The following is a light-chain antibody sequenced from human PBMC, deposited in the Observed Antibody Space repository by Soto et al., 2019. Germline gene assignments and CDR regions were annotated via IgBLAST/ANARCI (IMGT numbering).Light chain of an antibody. J-gene: IGKJ1*01. Sequence: IILIPPPHSLSVSLVDSATINTSPSQTVLYSHSNNSYLTWYQQKPGQAPKLLIYAASSRQCGVPERFSGSGSGTDFTLSISSLQPEDFATYYCQQSYSTPRTFGQGTKVDIK. CDR1: QTVLYSHSNNSY. CDR2: AAS. V-gene: IGKV4-1*01. CDR3: QQSYSTPRT.